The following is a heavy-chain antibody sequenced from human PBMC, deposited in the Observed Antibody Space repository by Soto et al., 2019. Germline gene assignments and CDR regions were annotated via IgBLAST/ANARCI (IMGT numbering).Heavy chain of an antibody. CDR2: IYYSGST. CDR1: GGSISSGNYY. J-gene: IGHJ5*02. Sequence: SETLSLTCTVSGGSISSGNYYWSWIRQHPGKGLEWIGYIYYSGSTSYNPSLKSRVTTSVDTSKNHFSLKLSSVTAADTAVYYCARVFSDSSSFFDPWGQGTLVTVSS. V-gene: IGHV4-31*03. D-gene: IGHD6-13*01. CDR3: ARVFSDSSSFFDP.